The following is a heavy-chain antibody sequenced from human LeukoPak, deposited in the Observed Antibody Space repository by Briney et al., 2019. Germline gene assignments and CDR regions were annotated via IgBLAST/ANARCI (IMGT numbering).Heavy chain of an antibody. D-gene: IGHD3-22*01. J-gene: IGHJ4*02. CDR3: ARAAYDNSGYLAL. CDR1: GFTFSSYG. CDR2: IWYDGTNK. V-gene: IGHV3-33*01. Sequence: GGSLRLSCVASGFTFSSYGMHWVRQAPGKGLEWVAVIWYDGTNKYYADSVKGRFTISRDSSKNTLYLQMNSLRAEDTAVYYCARAAYDNSGYLALWGQGTLVTVSS.